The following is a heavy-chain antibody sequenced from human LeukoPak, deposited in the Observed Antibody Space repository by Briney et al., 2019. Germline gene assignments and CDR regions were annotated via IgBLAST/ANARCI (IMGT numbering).Heavy chain of an antibody. J-gene: IGHJ4*02. CDR3: ARDLIQAWYFDY. CDR2: IKQDGSEK. CDR1: GFTFSSYW. Sequence: GGSLRLSCAASGFTFSSYWMTWVRQAPGKGLEWVANIKQDGSEKYYVDSVKGRFTTSRDNAKNSLYLRMNSLRAEDAAVYYCARDLIQAWYFDYWGQGTPVTVSS. D-gene: IGHD3-16*01. V-gene: IGHV3-7*03.